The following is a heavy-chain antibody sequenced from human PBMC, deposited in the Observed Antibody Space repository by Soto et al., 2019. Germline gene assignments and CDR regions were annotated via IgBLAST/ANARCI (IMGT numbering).Heavy chain of an antibody. CDR1: GFTFSSCE. Sequence: GGSLRLSCAASGFTFSSCEMNWVRQAPGKGLEWVSCISSSGSTIYDADSVKGRFTISRDNAKNSLYLQMNSLRAEDTAVYYCARGVLSGYYNYWGQGTLVTVSS. CDR2: ISSSGSTI. CDR3: ARGVLSGYYNY. V-gene: IGHV3-48*03. D-gene: IGHD3-22*01. J-gene: IGHJ4*02.